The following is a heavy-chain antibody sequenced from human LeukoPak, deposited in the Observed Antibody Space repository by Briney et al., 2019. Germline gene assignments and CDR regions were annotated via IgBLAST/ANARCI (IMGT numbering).Heavy chain of an antibody. CDR1: GFTFSSYA. CDR2: IRYDGSDE. Sequence: PGGSLRLSCAASGFTFSSYAMHWVRQAPGKGLEWVTFIRYDGSDEYYADSVKGRFTISRDNSKNTLYLEMNGLRPEDTAVYFCAKDNCLRCTTSATISRYFDLWGRGTLVTVSS. D-gene: IGHD1-1*01. V-gene: IGHV3-30*02. CDR3: AKDNCLRCTTSATISRYFDL. J-gene: IGHJ2*01.